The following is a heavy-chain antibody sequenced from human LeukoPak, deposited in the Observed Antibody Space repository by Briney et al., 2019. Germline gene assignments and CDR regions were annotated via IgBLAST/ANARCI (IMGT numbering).Heavy chain of an antibody. CDR2: SRSKTNRYTT. CDR3: ARGDSSGWGLDY. Sequence: PAGSLSLSCAASGFTFSDLYLVWVRQAPGKGLEWFVRSRSKTNRYTTQYAATVKGRFTISRDDSKNSLYLQMNSLKTEDTAVYYCARGDSSGWGLDYWGLGTLVTVSS. J-gene: IGHJ4*02. CDR1: GFTFSDLY. D-gene: IGHD6-19*01. V-gene: IGHV3-72*01.